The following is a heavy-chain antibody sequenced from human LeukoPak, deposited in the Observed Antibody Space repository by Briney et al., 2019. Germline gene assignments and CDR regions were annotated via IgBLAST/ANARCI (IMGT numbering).Heavy chain of an antibody. CDR3: AKVLPLTFYYMDV. CDR2: IRFDGGDK. V-gene: IGHV3-30*02. Sequence: GGSLRLSCVASGVTFGTYGLHWVRRAPGQGLEWVAFIRFDGGDKYYADSVKGRFTVSRDNSKNTLYLQMNSLRIEDTAMYYCAKVLPLTFYYMDVWGKGTTVTVSS. J-gene: IGHJ6*03. CDR1: GVTFGTYG. D-gene: IGHD4/OR15-4a*01.